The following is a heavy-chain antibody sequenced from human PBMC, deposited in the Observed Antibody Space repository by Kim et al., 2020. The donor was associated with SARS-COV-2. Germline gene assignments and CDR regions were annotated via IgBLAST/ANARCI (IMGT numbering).Heavy chain of an antibody. CDR3: ASGQTLMDYGDYWYFDL. V-gene: IGHV4-39*07. CDR2: IYYSGST. D-gene: IGHD4-17*01. Sequence: SETLSLTCTVSGGSISSSSYYWGWIRQPPGKGLEWIGSIYYSGSTYYNPSLKSRVTISVDTSKNQFSLKLSSVTAADTAVYYCASGQTLMDYGDYWYFDLWGRGTLVTVSS. J-gene: IGHJ2*01. CDR1: GGSISSSSYY.